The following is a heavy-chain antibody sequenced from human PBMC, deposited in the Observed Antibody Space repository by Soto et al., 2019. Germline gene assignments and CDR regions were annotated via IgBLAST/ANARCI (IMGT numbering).Heavy chain of an antibody. Sequence: EVQLVESGGGLVQPGRSLRLSCAASGFTFDDYAMHWVRQAPGKGLEWVSGISWNSGSIGYADSVKGRFTISRDNAKNSLYLQMNSLRAEDTALYYCAKQQWLVPWFDPWGQGTLVTVSS. CDR2: ISWNSGSI. D-gene: IGHD6-19*01. CDR3: AKQQWLVPWFDP. J-gene: IGHJ5*02. V-gene: IGHV3-9*01. CDR1: GFTFDDYA.